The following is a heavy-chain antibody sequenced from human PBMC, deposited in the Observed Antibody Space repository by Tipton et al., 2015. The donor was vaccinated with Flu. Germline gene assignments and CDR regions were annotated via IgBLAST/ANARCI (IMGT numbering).Heavy chain of an antibody. D-gene: IGHD6-19*01. CDR2: IHRSGNG. V-gene: IGHV4-38-2*02. CDR1: GDSIGSDYY. J-gene: IGHJ3*01. CDR3: ARERRGGWPFYDAFDF. Sequence: TLSLTCSVSGDSIGSDYYWGWIRQAPGKGLEWIGNIHRSGNGYYNPSLKSRVTMSVDLFKNQISLRLSSVTAADTAVYYCARERRGGWPFYDAFDFWGQGTTVTVSS.